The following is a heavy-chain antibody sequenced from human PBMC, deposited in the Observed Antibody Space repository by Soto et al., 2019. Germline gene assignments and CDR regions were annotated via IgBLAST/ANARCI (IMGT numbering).Heavy chain of an antibody. J-gene: IGHJ4*02. Sequence: QVQLVQSGAEMKKPGSSVKVHCKASGGTFSSYTISWVRQAPGQGLAWMGRIIPILGIANYAQKFQGRVTITADKSRSTAYLKLRSRRSEDPAGYYWAMKDCLSTRCYRDSWGQGTLVTVSS. D-gene: IGHD2-2*02. CDR1: GGTFSSYT. CDR3: AMKDCLSTRCYRDS. CDR2: IIPILGIA. V-gene: IGHV1-69*02.